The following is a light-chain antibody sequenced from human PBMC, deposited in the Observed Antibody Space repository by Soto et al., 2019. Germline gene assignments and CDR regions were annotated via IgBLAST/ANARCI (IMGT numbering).Light chain of an antibody. CDR1: SSDVGIYNY. V-gene: IGLV2-14*01. CDR3: SSYTGSTNYV. Sequence: QSVLTQPASVSGSPGQSITISCTGTSSDVGIYNYVSWYQQHPGKAPKLMIYQVTNRPSGVSNRFSGSKSGNTASLTISGLQAEDEAAYYCSSYTGSTNYVSGTATKVTVL. J-gene: IGLJ1*01. CDR2: QVT.